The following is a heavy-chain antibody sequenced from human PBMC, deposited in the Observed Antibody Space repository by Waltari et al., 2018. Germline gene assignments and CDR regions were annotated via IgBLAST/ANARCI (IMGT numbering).Heavy chain of an antibody. CDR1: GGSFSGYY. V-gene: IGHV4-34*01. CDR2: INHRGST. CDR3: ARGRSPSQRIAARLDY. D-gene: IGHD6-6*01. J-gene: IGHJ4*02. Sequence: QVQLQQWGAGLLKPSETLSLTCAVYGGSFSGYYWIWIRQPPGKGREWLGEINHRGSTTYTPSVRGRVTISVDTSKNQFSLKLSSVTAADTAVYYCARGRSPSQRIAARLDYWGQGTLVTVSS.